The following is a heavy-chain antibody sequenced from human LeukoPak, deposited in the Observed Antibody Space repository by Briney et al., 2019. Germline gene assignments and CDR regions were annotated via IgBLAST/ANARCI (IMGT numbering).Heavy chain of an antibody. J-gene: IGHJ4*02. D-gene: IGHD5-12*01. CDR2: ISSGGRT. V-gene: IGHV3-53*01. CDR3: STEDSGRDYLVY. CDR1: VHTVSTNY. Sequence: PGGSLRLSCAASVHTVSTNYVNWVRDAPGKGLEWVSDISSGGRTYQSASLKGRFTISRENAKHTVHLQMNSTDTENKARVFFSTEDSGRDYLVYWGQGGMVSVSS.